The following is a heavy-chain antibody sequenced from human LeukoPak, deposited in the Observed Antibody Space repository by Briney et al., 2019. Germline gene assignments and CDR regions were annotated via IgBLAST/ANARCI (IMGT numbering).Heavy chain of an antibody. Sequence: GGSLRLSCAASGLTFSSYGMSWVRQAPGKGLERVSAISGSGGSTYYADSVKGRFTISRDNSKNTLYLQMNSLRAEDTAVYYCARRGGRDAYNEGFDYWGQGTLVTVSS. D-gene: IGHD5-24*01. CDR3: ARRGGRDAYNEGFDY. CDR1: GLTFSSYG. CDR2: ISGSGGST. V-gene: IGHV3-23*01. J-gene: IGHJ4*02.